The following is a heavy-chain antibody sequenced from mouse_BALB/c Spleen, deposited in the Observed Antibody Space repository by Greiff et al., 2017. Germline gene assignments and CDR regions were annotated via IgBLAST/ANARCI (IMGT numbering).Heavy chain of an antibody. CDR1: GFSLTSYG. J-gene: IGHJ4*01. V-gene: IGHV2-9*02. D-gene: IGHD2-1*01. CDR3: ARDQNYGNYAMDY. CDR2: IWAGGST. Sequence: QVQLQQSGPGLVAPSQSLSITCTVSGFSLTSYGVHWVRQPPGKGLEWLGVIWAGGSTNYNSALMSRLSISKDNSKSQVFLKMNSLQTDDTAMYYCARDQNYGNYAMDYWGQGTSVTVSS.